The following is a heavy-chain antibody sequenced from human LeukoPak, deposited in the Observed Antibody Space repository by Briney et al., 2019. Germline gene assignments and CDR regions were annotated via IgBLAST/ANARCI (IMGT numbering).Heavy chain of an antibody. CDR3: ARGEGVYYYDSSGPLRAGYFDY. J-gene: IGHJ4*02. Sequence: KSSETLSLTCTVSGGSISGYYWSWIRQPPGKGLEWIGYIYYSGSTSYSPSLKSRVTISVDPSQSHISLKLSSVTAADTAVYYCARGEGVYYYDSSGPLRAGYFDYWGQGTLVTVSS. CDR2: IYYSGST. CDR1: GGSISGYY. V-gene: IGHV4-59*01. D-gene: IGHD3-22*01.